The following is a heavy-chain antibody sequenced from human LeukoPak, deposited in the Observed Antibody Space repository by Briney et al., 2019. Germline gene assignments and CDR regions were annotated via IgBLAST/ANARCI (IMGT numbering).Heavy chain of an antibody. J-gene: IGHJ6*02. CDR2: INSDGSST. D-gene: IGHD3-3*01. CDR1: GFTFNNYW. V-gene: IGHV3-74*01. Sequence: GGSLRLSCAASGFTFNNYWMHWVRQAPGKGLVWVSRINSDGSSTNYADSVKGRFTISRDNAKNTLYLQMNSLGAEDTAVYYCTIFGVNYGMEVWGQGTTVTVS. CDR3: TIFGVNYGMEV.